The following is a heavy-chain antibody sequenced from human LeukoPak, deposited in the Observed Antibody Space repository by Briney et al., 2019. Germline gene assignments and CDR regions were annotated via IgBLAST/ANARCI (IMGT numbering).Heavy chain of an antibody. CDR1: GYSFTSYW. CDR3: ARLDDSSGYYVPYFDY. CDR2: IYPGDSDT. V-gene: IGHV5-51*01. J-gene: IGHJ4*02. Sequence: GESLKISCKGSGYSFTSYWIGWVRQMPGKGLEWMGIIYPGDSDTRYSPSFQGQVTISADKSISTAYLQWSSLKASDTAMYYCARLDDSSGYYVPYFDYWSQGTLVTVSS. D-gene: IGHD3-22*01.